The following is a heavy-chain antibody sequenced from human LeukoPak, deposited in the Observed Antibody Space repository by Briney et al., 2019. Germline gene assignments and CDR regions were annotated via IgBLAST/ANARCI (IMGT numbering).Heavy chain of an antibody. J-gene: IGHJ4*02. CDR1: GFTVSSNY. D-gene: IGHD6-19*01. Sequence: GGSLRLSCAASGFTVSSNYMSWVRQAPGKGLEWVSVIYSGGSTYYADSVKGRFTISRDNSKNTLYLQMSSLRADDTAVYYCAKDTSSGSPDYFDYWGQGTLVTVSS. CDR3: AKDTSSGSPDYFDY. CDR2: IYSGGST. V-gene: IGHV3-53*01.